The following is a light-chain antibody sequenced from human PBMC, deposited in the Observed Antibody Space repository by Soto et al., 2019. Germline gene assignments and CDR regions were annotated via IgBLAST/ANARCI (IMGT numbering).Light chain of an antibody. J-gene: IGKJ1*01. Sequence: EIVVTQSPATLSVSPGERATLSCRASQSGNNNVAWFQQKPGQAPRLLIYGASSRATGIPVRFGGRGSGTEFPLTISSLQSEDFAVYYCQQYNYWPPKTFGQGTKVEIK. V-gene: IGKV3-15*01. CDR3: QQYNYWPPKT. CDR2: GAS. CDR1: QSGNNN.